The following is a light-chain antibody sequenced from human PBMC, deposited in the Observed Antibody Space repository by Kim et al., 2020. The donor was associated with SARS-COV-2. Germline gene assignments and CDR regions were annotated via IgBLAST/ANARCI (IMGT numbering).Light chain of an antibody. CDR3: QQSYSTWT. CDR2: AAS. CDR1: QSISSY. J-gene: IGKJ1*01. Sequence: DIQMTQSTSSLSASVGDRVTITCRASQSISSYLNWYQQKPGKAPKLLIYAASSLQSGVPSRFSGSGSGTDFTLTISSLQPEEFATYYCQQSYSTWTFGQGTKVDIK. V-gene: IGKV1-39*01.